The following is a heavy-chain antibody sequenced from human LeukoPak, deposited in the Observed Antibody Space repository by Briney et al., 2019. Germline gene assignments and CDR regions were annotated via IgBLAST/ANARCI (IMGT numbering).Heavy chain of an antibody. CDR1: GGSISSYY. CDR2: IYHSGST. D-gene: IGHD3-16*02. J-gene: IGHJ5*02. V-gene: IGHV4-59*12. CDR3: ARSVNDYVWGSYRYHP. Sequence: SETLSLTCTVSGGSISSYYWSWIRQPPGKGLEWIGYIYHSGSTYYNPSLKSRVTISVDRSKNQFSLKLSSVTAADTAVYYCARSVNDYVWGSYRYHPWGQGTLVTVSS.